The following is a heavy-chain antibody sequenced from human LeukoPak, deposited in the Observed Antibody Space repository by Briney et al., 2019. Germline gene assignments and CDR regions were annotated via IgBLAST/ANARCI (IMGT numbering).Heavy chain of an antibody. Sequence: SETLSLTCTVSGGSISSYYWSWIRQPAGKGLEWIGRIYTSGSPNYNPSLKSRVTMSVDTSKNQVPLKLSSVTAADTAVYYCARDRGIAAKAPFDYWGQGTLVTVSS. CDR3: ARDRGIAAKAPFDY. CDR2: IYTSGSP. J-gene: IGHJ4*02. D-gene: IGHD6-13*01. V-gene: IGHV4-4*07. CDR1: GGSISSYY.